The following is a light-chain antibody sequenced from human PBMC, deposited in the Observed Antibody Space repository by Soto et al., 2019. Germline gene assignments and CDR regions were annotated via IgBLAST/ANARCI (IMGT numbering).Light chain of an antibody. V-gene: IGKV1-9*01. CDR1: QGISSY. Sequence: DIQLTQSPSFLSAPVGDRVTISCRASQGISSYLAWYQQTPGKAPKLLIYASSTLQSGVPSRLSGSASGTEFALSIDYLQPEDFSTYYRQELNTFPGTFGHGKRLDI. CDR2: ASS. CDR3: QELNTFPGT. J-gene: IGKJ5*01.